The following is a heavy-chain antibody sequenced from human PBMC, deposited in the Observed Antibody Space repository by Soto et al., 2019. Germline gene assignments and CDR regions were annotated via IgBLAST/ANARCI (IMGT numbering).Heavy chain of an antibody. J-gene: IGHJ4*02. CDR2: ISGSGGST. CDR3: ARRGSGSYYDY. CDR1: GFTFSSYA. D-gene: IGHD1-26*01. Sequence: EVQLLESGGGLVQPGGSLRLSCAASGFTFSSYAMRWVRQAPGKGLEWVSAISGSGGSTYYADSVKGRFTISRDNSXNTLYLQMNSLRAEDTAVYYCARRGSGSYYDYWGQGTLVTVSS. V-gene: IGHV3-23*01.